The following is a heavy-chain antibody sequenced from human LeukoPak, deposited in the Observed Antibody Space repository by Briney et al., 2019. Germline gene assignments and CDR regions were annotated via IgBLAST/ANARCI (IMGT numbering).Heavy chain of an antibody. CDR1: GLTVSSNY. Sequence: GGSLRLSCAASGLTVSSNYMSWVRQAPGKGLGWVSVIYGGGNTNYADSVRGRFTISRDNSKNTLYLQMNSLRAEDTAVYYCARGSLVFDWGQGTLVIVSS. V-gene: IGHV3-66*01. J-gene: IGHJ4*02. CDR2: IYGGGNT. CDR3: ARGSLVFD. D-gene: IGHD2-8*02.